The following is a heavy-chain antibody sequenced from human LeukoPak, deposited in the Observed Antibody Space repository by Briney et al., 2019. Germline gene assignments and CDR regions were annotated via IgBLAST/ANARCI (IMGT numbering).Heavy chain of an antibody. J-gene: IGHJ4*02. CDR3: AKGQFSITMVRGVNFDY. Sequence: GGSLRLSCAASGFTFSSYAMSWVRQAPGKGLEWVSAISGSGGSTYYADSVKGRFTISRDNSKNTLYLQMNSLRAEDTAVYYCAKGQFSITMVRGVNFDYWGQGTLVTVSS. D-gene: IGHD3-10*01. CDR2: ISGSGGST. CDR1: GFTFSSYA. V-gene: IGHV3-23*01.